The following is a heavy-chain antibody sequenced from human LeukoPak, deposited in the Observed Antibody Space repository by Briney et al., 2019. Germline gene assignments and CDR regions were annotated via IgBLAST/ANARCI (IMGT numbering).Heavy chain of an antibody. Sequence: GRSLRLSCAASGFTFSSYAMHWVRQAPGKRLEWVAVISYDGSNKYYADSVKGRFTISRDNSKNTLYLQMNSLRAEDTAVYYCARDRAMTTVTTGLGWGIDYWGQGTLVAVSS. V-gene: IGHV3-30*04. J-gene: IGHJ4*02. CDR2: ISYDGSNK. D-gene: IGHD4-17*01. CDR3: ARDRAMTTVTTGLGWGIDY. CDR1: GFTFSSYA.